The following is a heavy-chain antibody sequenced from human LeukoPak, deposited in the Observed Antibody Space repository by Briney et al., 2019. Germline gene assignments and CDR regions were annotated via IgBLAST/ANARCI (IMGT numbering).Heavy chain of an antibody. V-gene: IGHV4-59*12. CDR1: GGSISSYY. D-gene: IGHD3-10*01. J-gene: IGHJ6*02. CDR2: IYYSGST. CDR3: ARGPSRGGRRYYGMDV. Sequence: PSETLSLTCTVSGGSISSYYWSWIRQPPGKGLEWIGYIYYSGSTNYNPSLKSRITISVDTSKNQFSLKLSSVTAADTAVYYCARGPSRGGRRYYGMDVWGQGTTVAVSS.